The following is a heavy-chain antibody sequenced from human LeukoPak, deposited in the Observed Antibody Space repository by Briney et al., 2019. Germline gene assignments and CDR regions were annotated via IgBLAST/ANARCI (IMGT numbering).Heavy chain of an antibody. CDR1: GGSISSFF. J-gene: IGHJ3*02. D-gene: IGHD4-11*01. CDR2: IYTSGSP. Sequence: PSETLSLTCTVSGGSISSFFWSWIRQPAGKGLEYIGRIYTSGSPSYNPSLKSRVTMSIDASKNQFSLKMSYVTAADTAVYYRAREGSYSNHPSVDAFDIWGQGTLVTVSS. CDR3: AREGSYSNHPSVDAFDI. V-gene: IGHV4-4*07.